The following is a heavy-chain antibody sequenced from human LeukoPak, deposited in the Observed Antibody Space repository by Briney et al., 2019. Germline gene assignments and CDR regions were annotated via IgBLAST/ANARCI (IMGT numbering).Heavy chain of an antibody. D-gene: IGHD5-18*01. J-gene: IGHJ4*02. CDR1: GFTFSRYA. CDR3: AKDQLDTAIGY. Sequence: PGGSLRLSCAASGFTFSRYAMSWVRQAPGKGLEWVSAISGSGGSTYYADSVKGRFTISRDNSKNTLYLQMNRLRAEDTAVYHCAKDQLDTAIGYWGQGTLVTVSS. CDR2: ISGSGGST. V-gene: IGHV3-23*01.